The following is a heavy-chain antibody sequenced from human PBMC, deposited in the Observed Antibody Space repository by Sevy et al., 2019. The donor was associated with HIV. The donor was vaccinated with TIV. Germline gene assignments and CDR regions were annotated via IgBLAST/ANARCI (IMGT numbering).Heavy chain of an antibody. CDR2: ISGSGASK. J-gene: IGHJ3*01. CDR3: AKSRRGWPEGAFDV. D-gene: IGHD6-19*01. Sequence: GGSLRLSCTPSGFTFMSYAMSWVRPAPGKGLEWVSDISGSGASKNYVDSVKGRFTISRDNSNKTLYLQMNSLTAEDTAVYYCAKSRRGWPEGAFDVWGQGTMVTVSS. CDR1: GFTFMSYA. V-gene: IGHV3-23*01.